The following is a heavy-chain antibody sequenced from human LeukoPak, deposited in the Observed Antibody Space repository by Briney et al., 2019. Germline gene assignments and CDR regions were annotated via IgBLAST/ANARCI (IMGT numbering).Heavy chain of an antibody. D-gene: IGHD3-3*01. Sequence: SETLTLTCAVYGGSFSGYYGSGIRQPPGKGLEWIGEINHSGSTNFNPSLESRVTISVDTSKRQFSLKLRSVTAADTAVYYCASASHLRFPSYYFDYWGQGTLVTVSS. V-gene: IGHV4-34*01. CDR1: GGSFSGYY. CDR2: INHSGST. J-gene: IGHJ4*02. CDR3: ASASHLRFPSYYFDY.